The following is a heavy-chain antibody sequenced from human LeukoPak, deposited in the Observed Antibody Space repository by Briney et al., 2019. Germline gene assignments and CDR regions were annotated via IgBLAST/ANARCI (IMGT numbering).Heavy chain of an antibody. V-gene: IGHV1-2*02. CDR3: AYLFGVSNFGVY. CDR1: GYTFSHYY. CDR2: IKLYTGDT. J-gene: IGHJ4*02. D-gene: IGHD3-10*01. Sequence: GASVKVSCKVSGYTFSHYYMHWVRQAPGQGLEWMGWIKLYTGDTNYAQNFLGRVTMTRDTSISTAYMELRSLISDDTAVYFCAYLFGVSNFGVYWGQGALVTVSS.